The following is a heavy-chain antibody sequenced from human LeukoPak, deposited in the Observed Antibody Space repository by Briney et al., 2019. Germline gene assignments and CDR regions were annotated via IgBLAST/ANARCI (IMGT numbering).Heavy chain of an antibody. J-gene: IGHJ5*02. V-gene: IGHV4-61*01. Sequence: SETLSLTCTVSGGSVSSGSYYWTWIRQPPGKGLEWIGYIYYSGSTNYNPSLKSRVTISVDTSKNQFSLKLSSVTAADTAVYYCARGSDYVWGSYRYTAVDWFDPWGQGTLVTVSS. CDR1: GGSVSSGSYY. CDR3: ARGSDYVWGSYRYTAVDWFDP. CDR2: IYYSGST. D-gene: IGHD3-16*02.